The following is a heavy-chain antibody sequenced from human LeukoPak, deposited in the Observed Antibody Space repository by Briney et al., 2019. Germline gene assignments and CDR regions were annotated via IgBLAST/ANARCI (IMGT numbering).Heavy chain of an antibody. CDR3: ATSPDIAVAGRGVYYYYYGMDV. CDR2: IYHSGST. Sequence: SETLSLTCAVSGGSISSSNWWSWVRQPPGKGLEWIGEIYHSGSTNYNPSLKSRVTISVDKSKNQLSLKLSSVTAADTAVYYCATSPDIAVAGRGVYYYYYGMDVWGQGTTVTVSS. CDR1: GGSISSSNW. J-gene: IGHJ6*02. V-gene: IGHV4-4*02. D-gene: IGHD6-19*01.